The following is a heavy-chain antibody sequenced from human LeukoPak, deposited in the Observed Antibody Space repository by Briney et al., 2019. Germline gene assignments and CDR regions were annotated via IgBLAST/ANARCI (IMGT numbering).Heavy chain of an antibody. D-gene: IGHD3-22*01. CDR2: ISVHSGQT. J-gene: IGHJ5*02. CDR3: AREGYYYHTSNGDDH. Sequence: GASVKVFCKASGYTFTSYGISWVRQAPGQGLEWMGRISVHSGQTNYVQKFQDRVTLTTDTSTSTAYMELRSLGSGDTAVYYCAREGYYYHTSNGDDHWGQGTLVTVSS. CDR1: GYTFTSYG. V-gene: IGHV1-18*01.